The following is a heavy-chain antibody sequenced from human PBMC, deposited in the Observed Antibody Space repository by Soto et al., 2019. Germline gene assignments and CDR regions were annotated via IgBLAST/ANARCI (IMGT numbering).Heavy chain of an antibody. V-gene: IGHV4-39*01. CDR2: IYYSGST. CDR3: ASAYFDSSGYYFDY. D-gene: IGHD3-22*01. J-gene: IGHJ4*02. CDR1: VGSITSSSYY. Sequence: PSETLSLTCTVSVGSITSSSYYWSWIRQSPGKGLEWIGNIYYSGSTSYSPSLKSRATVSVDTSKNQFSLNLNSVTAADTAVYYCASAYFDSSGYYFDYWGQGTLLTLSS.